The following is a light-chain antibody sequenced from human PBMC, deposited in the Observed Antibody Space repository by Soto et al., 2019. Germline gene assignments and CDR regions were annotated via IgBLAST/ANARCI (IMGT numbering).Light chain of an antibody. V-gene: IGKV3-15*01. J-gene: IGKJ2*01. CDR2: GAS. Sequence: EIVMTQSPATLSLSPGERATLSCRASQSITSNLAWYQQKPGRAPRLLIYGASTRATGIPARFSGSGSGTEFTLTISNLQSEAFALYYCQHYFKWPYTFGQGTKLEIQ. CDR3: QHYFKWPYT. CDR1: QSITSN.